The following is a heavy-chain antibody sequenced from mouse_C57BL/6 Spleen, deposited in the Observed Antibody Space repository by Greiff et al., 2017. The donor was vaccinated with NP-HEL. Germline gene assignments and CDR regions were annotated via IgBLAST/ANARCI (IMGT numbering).Heavy chain of an antibody. V-gene: IGHV1-64*01. J-gene: IGHJ4*01. D-gene: IGHD4-1*01. CDR2: IHPNSGST. CDR3: ARTPWYSHTGAMDY. CDR1: GYTFTSYW. Sequence: QVQLQQPGAELVKPGASVKLSCKASGYTFTSYWMHWVKQRPGQGLEWIGMIHPNSGSTNYNEKFKSKATLTVDKSSSTAYMQLSSLTSEDSAVYYCARTPWYSHTGAMDYWGQGTSVTVSS.